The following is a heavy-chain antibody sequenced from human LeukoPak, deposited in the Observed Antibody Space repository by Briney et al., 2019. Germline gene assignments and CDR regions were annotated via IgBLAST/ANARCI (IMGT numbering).Heavy chain of an antibody. Sequence: PGGSLRLSCAASGFTFSSYAMSWVRQAPGKGLEWVSAISGSGGSTYYADSVKGRFTISRDNSKNTLYLQMNSLRAEDTAVYYCAKDHAPREPYDILTGYYFDYWGQGTLVTVSS. CDR2: ISGSGGST. D-gene: IGHD3-9*01. CDR3: AKDHAPREPYDILTGYYFDY. V-gene: IGHV3-23*01. CDR1: GFTFSSYA. J-gene: IGHJ4*02.